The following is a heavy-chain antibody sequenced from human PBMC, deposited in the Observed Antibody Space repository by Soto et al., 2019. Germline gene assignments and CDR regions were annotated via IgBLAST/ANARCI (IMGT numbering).Heavy chain of an antibody. J-gene: IGHJ4*02. CDR1: GNTFTYRY. Sequence: QLQLVQSGAEVKKTGSSVTVSCKALGNTFTYRYLHWVRQAPGQALEWMGWITPFSGDVHYAQKFQVRVTITRDRSINTAYMQLSSLRSEDTAMYFCAGGGAGSGPFTWELPDHCGQGTLVTVSS. CDR2: ITPFSGDV. V-gene: IGHV1-45*02. D-gene: IGHD1-26*01. CDR3: AGGGAGSGPFTWELPDH.